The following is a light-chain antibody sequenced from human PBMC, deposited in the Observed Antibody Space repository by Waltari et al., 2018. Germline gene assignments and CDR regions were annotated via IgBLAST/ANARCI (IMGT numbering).Light chain of an antibody. V-gene: IGKV3-15*01. CDR3: QHYSYLPLT. J-gene: IGKJ4*01. CDR1: QKVGDK. Sequence: EIVMTQFPATLSMSPGERATLSCRASQKVGDKLAWYQPKPGQAPRLLIYGASTRASGIPARVSGVGSGTECALTITSLQPEDSAVYYCQHYSYLPLTFGGGTKVEI. CDR2: GAS.